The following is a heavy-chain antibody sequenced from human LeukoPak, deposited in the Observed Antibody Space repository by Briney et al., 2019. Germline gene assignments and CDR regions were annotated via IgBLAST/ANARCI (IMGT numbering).Heavy chain of an antibody. J-gene: IGHJ4*02. CDR1: GFTVSSNY. D-gene: IGHD3-10*01. CDR3: ARGLPSLYGSGSSYYFDY. CDR2: IYSGGST. V-gene: IGHV3-53*01. Sequence: GGSLRLSCAASGFTVSSNYMSWVRQAPGKGLEWVSVIYSGGSTYYADSVKGRFTISRDNSKNTLYLQMNSLGAEDTAVYYCARGLPSLYGSGSSYYFDYWGQGTLVTVSS.